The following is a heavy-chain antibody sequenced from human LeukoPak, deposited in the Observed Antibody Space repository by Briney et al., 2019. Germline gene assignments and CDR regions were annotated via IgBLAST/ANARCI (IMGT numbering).Heavy chain of an antibody. D-gene: IGHD1-1*01. V-gene: IGHV4-30-2*01. CDR3: ARGASERRSYYGMDV. Sequence: SETLSLTCTVSGGSISSGGYYWNWIRQPPGKGLEWIGYMYHNGSTYYNPSLKSRVTISVDTSKNQFSLKLSSVTAADTAVYYCARGASERRSYYGMDVWGQGTTVTVSS. J-gene: IGHJ6*02. CDR1: GGSISSGGYY. CDR2: MYHNGST.